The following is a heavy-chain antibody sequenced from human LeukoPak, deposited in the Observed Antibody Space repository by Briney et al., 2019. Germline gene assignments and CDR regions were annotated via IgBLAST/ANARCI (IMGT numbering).Heavy chain of an antibody. CDR1: GFTFSNYA. CDR3: AKGLSIAAAYTLFDY. V-gene: IGHV3-23*01. D-gene: IGHD6-13*01. Sequence: PGGSLRLSCAASGFTFSNYAMSWVRQAPGKGLEWVSSISGSGGSTYYADSVKGRFTISRDNSKNTLYLQMNSLRAEDTAVYYCAKGLSIAAAYTLFDYWGQGTLVTVSS. CDR2: ISGSGGST. J-gene: IGHJ4*02.